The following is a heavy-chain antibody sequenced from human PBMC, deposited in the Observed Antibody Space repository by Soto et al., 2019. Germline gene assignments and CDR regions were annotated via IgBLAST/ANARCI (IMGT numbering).Heavy chain of an antibody. CDR2: INHSGST. J-gene: IGHJ5*01. CDR3: ARSQFCTDIVVFVAATPTKGQGNCFDP. Sequence: SETLSLTCAVYGGSFSGYYWSWIRQPPGKGLERIGEINHSGSTNYNPSLKSRVTISVDTSKNQFSLKLSSVTAADTAVYYCARSQFCTDIVVFVAATPTKGQGNCFDPWGQGTLVTVSS. D-gene: IGHD2-15*01. CDR1: GGSFSGYY. V-gene: IGHV4-34*01.